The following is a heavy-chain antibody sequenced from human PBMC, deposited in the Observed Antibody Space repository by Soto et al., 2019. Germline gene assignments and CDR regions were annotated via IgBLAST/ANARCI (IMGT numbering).Heavy chain of an antibody. Sequence: SETLSLTCTVAGGSISSHDWSWIRQPPGKGLEYIGYIYYSGSTNYNPSLKSRVTISVDMSKNQFSLKLSSVTAADTAVYYCARGDSHDTSGPFSDAFDIWGPGTIVTVSS. CDR3: ARGDSHDTSGPFSDAFDI. J-gene: IGHJ3*02. CDR2: IYYSGST. CDR1: GGSISSHD. D-gene: IGHD3-22*01. V-gene: IGHV4-59*08.